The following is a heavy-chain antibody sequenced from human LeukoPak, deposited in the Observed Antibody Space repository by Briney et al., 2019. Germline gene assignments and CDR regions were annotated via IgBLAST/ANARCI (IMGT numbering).Heavy chain of an antibody. CDR2: ISYDGSNK. V-gene: IGHV3-30-3*01. CDR1: GXTFSSYA. J-gene: IGHJ5*02. Sequence: GGSLRLSWAASGXTFSSYAVHWVRQAPGKGLEWVAVISYDGSNKYYADSVKGRFTISRDNSKNTLYLQMNSLRAEDTAVYYCASSPGIVVVPAAAPGGVDPWGQGTLVTVSS. D-gene: IGHD2-2*01. CDR3: ASSPGIVVVPAAAPGGVDP.